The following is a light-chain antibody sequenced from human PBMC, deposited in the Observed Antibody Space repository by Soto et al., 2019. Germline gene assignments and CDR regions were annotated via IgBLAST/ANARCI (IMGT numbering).Light chain of an antibody. CDR2: EAS. Sequence: EIVLTQSPATLSLSPGESATLSCRASQIIYTSLAWYQHKPGQAPTLLFYEASIRATGLPARFSGSGSGTDFTLTISGLEPEDFAVYYCQQRAAWPLTFGGGTKVDNK. CDR1: QIIYTS. V-gene: IGKV3-11*01. J-gene: IGKJ4*01. CDR3: QQRAAWPLT.